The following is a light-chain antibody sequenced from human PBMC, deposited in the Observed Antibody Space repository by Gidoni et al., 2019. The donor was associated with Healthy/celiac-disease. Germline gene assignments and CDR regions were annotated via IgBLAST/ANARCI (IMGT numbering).Light chain of an antibody. Sequence: IQMTQSPSSLSASVGDRVTITCQASKDISNYLNWYQQKPGKAPKLLIYDASNLETGVPSRFSGSGSGTDFTLTISSLQPEDIATYYCQQYDNLPLMCSFGHGTKLEIK. CDR2: DAS. CDR1: KDISNY. J-gene: IGKJ2*04. CDR3: QQYDNLPLMCS. V-gene: IGKV1-33*01.